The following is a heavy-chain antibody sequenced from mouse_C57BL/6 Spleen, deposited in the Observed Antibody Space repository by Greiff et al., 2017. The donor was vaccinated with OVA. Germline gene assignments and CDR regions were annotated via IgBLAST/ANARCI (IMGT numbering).Heavy chain of an antibody. CDR1: GFTFSSYG. V-gene: IGHV5-6*01. Sequence: EVKLMESGGDLVKPGGSLKLSCAASGFTFSSYGMSWVRQTPDKRLEWVATISSGGSYTYYPDSVKGRFTISRGNAKNTLYLQMSSLKSEDTAMYYCARQRTEGYFDYWGQGTTLTVSS. CDR2: ISSGGSYT. J-gene: IGHJ2*01. CDR3: ARQRTEGYFDY.